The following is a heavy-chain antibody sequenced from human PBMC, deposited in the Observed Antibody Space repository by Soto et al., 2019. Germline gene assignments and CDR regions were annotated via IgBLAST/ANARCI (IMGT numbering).Heavy chain of an antibody. CDR1: GFTFSSYS. CDR2: ISSSSSYT. CDR3: ARVGTPGAPAAIW. D-gene: IGHD2-2*01. J-gene: IGHJ4*02. V-gene: IGHV3-21*01. Sequence: GGSLRLSCAASGFTFSSYSMNWVRQAPGKGLEWVSSISSSSSYTYYADSVKGRFTISRDNAKNSLYLQMNSLRAEDTAVYYCARVGTPGAPAAIWWGQGTLVTVSS.